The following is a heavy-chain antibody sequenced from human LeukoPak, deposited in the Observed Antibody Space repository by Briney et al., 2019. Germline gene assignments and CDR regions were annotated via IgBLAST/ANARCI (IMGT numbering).Heavy chain of an antibody. J-gene: IGHJ4*02. CDR1: GFTFSDYY. CDR2: ISSSSRYI. Sequence: GGSLRLSCAASGFTFSDYYMTWVRQAPGKRLEWVSSISSSSRYIYCADSLKGRFTISRDNAKNSLYLQMNSLRVEDTAVYYCARVREAAAFDYWGQGTLVTVSS. CDR3: ARVREAAAFDY. V-gene: IGHV3-21*01. D-gene: IGHD6-13*01.